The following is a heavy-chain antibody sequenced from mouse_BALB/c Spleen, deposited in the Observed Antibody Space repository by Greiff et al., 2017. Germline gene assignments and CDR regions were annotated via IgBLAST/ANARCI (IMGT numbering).Heavy chain of an antibody. J-gene: IGHJ4*01. V-gene: IGHV1-69*01. D-gene: IGHD1-1*01. CDR1: GYTFTDYW. CDR3: AREHYYGSSYDAIDY. CDR2: IDTSDSYT. Sequence: QVQLQQPGAELVMPGASVKMSCKASGYTFTDYWMHWVKQRPGQGLEWIGAIDTSDSYTSYNQKFKGKATLTVDESSSTAYMQLSSLTSEDSAVYYCAREHYYGSSYDAIDYWGQGTSVTVSS.